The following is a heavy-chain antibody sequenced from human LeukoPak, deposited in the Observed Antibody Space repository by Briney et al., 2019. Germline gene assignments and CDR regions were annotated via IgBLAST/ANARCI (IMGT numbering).Heavy chain of an antibody. CDR3: ARGGKSSWFANIYGT. CDR1: GVSITTSGYY. D-gene: IGHD3-10*01. J-gene: IGHJ5*02. Sequence: PSETLSLTCTISGVSITTSGYYWAWIHQSPGKGLEWIGTFFYRGNTDYNPSLKSRVSLSVDASKNQFSLNLSSVTAADTAMYFCARGGKSSWFANIYGTWGQGTPITVSS. CDR2: FFYRGNT. V-gene: IGHV4-39*07.